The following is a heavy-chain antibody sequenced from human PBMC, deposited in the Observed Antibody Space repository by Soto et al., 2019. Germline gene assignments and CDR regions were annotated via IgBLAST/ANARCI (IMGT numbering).Heavy chain of an antibody. CDR2: IYNIGIT. CDR1: GASVSSGPYY. CDR3: ARVRYSHYGDY. J-gene: IGHJ4*02. Sequence: QVQLQESAPGLVKSSETLSLTCTVSGASVSSGPYYWSWIRQPPGKGLEWIGYIYNIGITKYNPSLKSRVTIFVATSKNEFSMKLRSVTAADTALYYCARVRYSHYGDYWGQGTLVTVSA. D-gene: IGHD4-4*01. V-gene: IGHV4-61*01.